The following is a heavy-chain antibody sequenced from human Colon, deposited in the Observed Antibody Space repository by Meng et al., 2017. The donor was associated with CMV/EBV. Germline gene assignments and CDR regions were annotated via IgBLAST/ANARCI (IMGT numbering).Heavy chain of an antibody. CDR2: INPITGGT. Sequence: QVLLVQSGAGGKRPGASLKVSCKASGYTFTGYFMYWVRQAPGQGLEWLGVINPITGGTNYAQKFQGRVTMTRATSMNTAYMELSRLRSDDTAVYYCASLSGGDFDYWGQGTLVTVSS. V-gene: IGHV1-2*02. J-gene: IGHJ4*02. D-gene: IGHD1-26*01. CDR3: ASLSGGDFDY. CDR1: GYTFTGYF.